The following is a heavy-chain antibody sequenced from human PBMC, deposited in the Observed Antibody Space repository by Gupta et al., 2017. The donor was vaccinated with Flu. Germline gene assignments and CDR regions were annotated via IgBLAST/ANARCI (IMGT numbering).Heavy chain of an antibody. J-gene: IGHJ6*02. Sequence: LEWTGGIIPILGTTNYAQKFLGRVTSSADESATTGYMELSSLRSEDTAVYYCARAILASRPVGSNNYYYYQLDVWGQGTTVTVSS. D-gene: IGHD6-6*01. CDR2: IIPILGTT. V-gene: IGHV1-69*01. CDR3: ARAILASRPVGSNNYYYYQLDV.